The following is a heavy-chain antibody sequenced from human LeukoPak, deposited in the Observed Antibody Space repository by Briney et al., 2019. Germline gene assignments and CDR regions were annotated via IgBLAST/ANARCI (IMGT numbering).Heavy chain of an antibody. CDR1: GFIFSNYG. CDR2: IRYDGNGK. V-gene: IGHV3-30*02. CDR3: AKGGYYDVWSAYYY. J-gene: IGHJ4*02. D-gene: IGHD3-3*01. Sequence: GGSLRLSCAASGFIFSNYGMHWVRQAPGKGLEWVAFIRYDGNGKYYGDSVEGRFTISRDSSKNTLSLQMNSLRAEDTAVYYCAKGGYYDVWSAYYYWGQGTLVTVSS.